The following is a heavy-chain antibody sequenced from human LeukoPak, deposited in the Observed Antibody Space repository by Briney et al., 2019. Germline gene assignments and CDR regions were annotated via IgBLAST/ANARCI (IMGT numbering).Heavy chain of an antibody. CDR2: INPNGGAT. CDR3: ARVGKGSDYFDY. V-gene: IGHV1-2*02. D-gene: IGHD3-10*01. Sequence: ASVKVSCKASGYTFTSYYMHWVRQAPGQGLEWMGWINPNGGATNYAQKFQGRVTMTRDTSISTAYMELSRLRSDDTAVYYCARVGKGSDYFDYWGQGTLVTVSS. J-gene: IGHJ4*02. CDR1: GYTFTSYY.